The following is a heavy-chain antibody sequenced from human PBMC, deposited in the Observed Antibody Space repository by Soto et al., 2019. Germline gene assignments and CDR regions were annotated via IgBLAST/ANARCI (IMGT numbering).Heavy chain of an antibody. CDR3: AREVDSGDLGLDL. V-gene: IGHV1-2*02. Sequence: QVQLVQSGPEVKTPGASVRVSCKSSGYTFGAYYIHWVRQPPGQGLEWMGWVSPLSGGTNLAQRFQGRLTFTRDTSINTGFMELRWLRSDDTDLYFGAREVDSGDLGLDLWGKGTTVSGSS. J-gene: IGHJ6*04. CDR1: GYTFGAYY. D-gene: IGHD2-21*01. CDR2: VSPLSGGT.